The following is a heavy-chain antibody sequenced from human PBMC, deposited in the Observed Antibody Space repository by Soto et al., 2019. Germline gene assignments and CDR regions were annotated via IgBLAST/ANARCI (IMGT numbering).Heavy chain of an antibody. V-gene: IGHV3-43D*04. Sequence: GGSLRLSCAASGFTFDDYAMHWVRQAPGKGLEWVSLISWDGGSTYYADSVKGRFTISRDNSKNSLYLQMNSLRAEDTALYYCAKDIGRWELLYYYYGMDVWGQGTTVTVSS. CDR3: AKDIGRWELLYYYYGMDV. D-gene: IGHD1-26*01. CDR2: ISWDGGST. J-gene: IGHJ6*02. CDR1: GFTFDDYA.